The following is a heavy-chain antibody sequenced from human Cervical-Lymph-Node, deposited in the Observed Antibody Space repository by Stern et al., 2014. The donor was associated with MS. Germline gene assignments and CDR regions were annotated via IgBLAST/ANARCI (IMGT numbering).Heavy chain of an antibody. D-gene: IGHD4-11*01. CDR1: GFTFSDHY. Sequence: EVQLVESGGGLVQPGESLRLSCAASGFTFSDHYMDWVRQAPGKGLAWVGRSRNKANSYSTVYAASLTGRFAISRDDSKNSLYLQMNSLKTEDTAVYYCVRGFHSFDVWGQGATVTVSS. V-gene: IGHV3-72*01. J-gene: IGHJ6*02. CDR2: SRNKANSYST. CDR3: VRGFHSFDV.